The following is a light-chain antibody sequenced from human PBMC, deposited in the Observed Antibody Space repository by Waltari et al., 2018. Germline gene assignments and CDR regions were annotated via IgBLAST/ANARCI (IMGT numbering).Light chain of an antibody. CDR3: AAWDDSLNAVI. CDR1: SSNIGSNS. V-gene: IGLV1-44*01. Sequence: QSVLTQPPSASGTPGQRVSLSCSGSSSNIGSNSVNWYQQLPGTAPKLLIYRDYQGPSGVPDRVSGSKSGTSASLAISWLQSEDEADYYCAAWDDSLNAVIFGGGTKLTVL. J-gene: IGLJ2*01. CDR2: RDY.